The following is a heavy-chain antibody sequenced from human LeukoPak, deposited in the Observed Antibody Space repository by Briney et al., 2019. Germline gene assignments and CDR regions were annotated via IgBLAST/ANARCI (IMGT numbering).Heavy chain of an antibody. D-gene: IGHD4-17*01. Sequence: SVKVSCKASGFTFTSSAVQWVRQARGQRLEWIGWIVVGSGNTNYAQKFQGRVTITRDTSASTAYMELSSLRSEDTAVYYCAREATVYYYYGMDVWGQGTTVTVSS. V-gene: IGHV1-58*01. CDR2: IVVGSGNT. CDR3: AREATVYYYYGMDV. J-gene: IGHJ6*02. CDR1: GFTFTSSA.